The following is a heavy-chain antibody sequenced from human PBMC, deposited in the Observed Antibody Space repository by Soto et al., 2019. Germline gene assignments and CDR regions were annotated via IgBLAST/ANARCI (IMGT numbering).Heavy chain of an antibody. CDR3: ARLAVAGPAFDY. V-gene: IGHV4-39*01. CDR1: GGSISSSSYY. D-gene: IGHD6-19*01. Sequence: SETLSLTCTVSGGSISSSSYYWGWIRQPPGKGLEWIGSIYYSGSTYYNPSLKSRVTISVDTSKNQFSLKLSSVTAADTAVYYCARLAVAGPAFDYWGQGTLVTVSS. CDR2: IYYSGST. J-gene: IGHJ4*02.